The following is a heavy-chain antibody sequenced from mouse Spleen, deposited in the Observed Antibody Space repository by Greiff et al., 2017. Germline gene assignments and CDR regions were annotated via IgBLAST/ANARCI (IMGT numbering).Heavy chain of an antibody. CDR1: GYTFTSYW. D-gene: IGHD1-2*01. Sequence: QVQLQQSGAELVKPGASVKMSCKASGYTFTSYWITWVKQRPGQGLEWIGDIYPGSGSTNYNEKFKSKATLTVDTSSSTAYMQLSSLTSEDSAVYYCARCYYGYDAMDYWGQGTSVTVSS. CDR2: IYPGSGST. J-gene: IGHJ4*01. V-gene: IGHV1-55*01. CDR3: ARCYYGYDAMDY.